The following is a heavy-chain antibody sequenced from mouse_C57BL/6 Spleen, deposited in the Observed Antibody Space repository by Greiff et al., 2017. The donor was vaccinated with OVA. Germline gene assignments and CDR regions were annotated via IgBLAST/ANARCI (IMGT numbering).Heavy chain of an antibody. D-gene: IGHD1-1*01. V-gene: IGHV1-22*01. J-gene: IGHJ3*01. CDR1: GYTFTDYN. CDR2: INPNNGGT. CDR3: ARTYYGSSYPAWFAY. Sequence: EVKLQQSGPELVKPGASVKMSCKASGYTFTDYNMHWVKQSHGKSLEWIGYINPNNGGTSSNQKFKGKATLTVNKSSSTAYMELRSLTSEDSAVYYCARTYYGSSYPAWFAYWGQGTLVTVSA.